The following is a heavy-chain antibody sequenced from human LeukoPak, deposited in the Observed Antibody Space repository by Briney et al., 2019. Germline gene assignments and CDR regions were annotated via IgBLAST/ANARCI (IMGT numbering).Heavy chain of an antibody. CDR2: IYYSGST. V-gene: IGHV4-31*03. CDR1: GGSISSGGYY. J-gene: IGHJ5*02. D-gene: IGHD1/OR15-1a*01. Sequence: SQTLSLTCTVSGGSISSGGYYWSWIRQHPGKGLEWIGCIYYSGSTYYNPSLKSRVTISVDTSKNQFSLKLSSVTAADTAVYYCAKSGNKYNWFDPWGQGTLVTVSS. CDR3: AKSGNKYNWFDP.